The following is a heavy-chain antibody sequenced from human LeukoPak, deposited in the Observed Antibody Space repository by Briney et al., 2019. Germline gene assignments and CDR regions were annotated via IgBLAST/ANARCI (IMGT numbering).Heavy chain of an antibody. V-gene: IGHV1-8*03. CDR2: MNPNSGNT. D-gene: IGHD4-11*01. Sequence: GASVKASCKASGYTFTSYDINWVRQATGQGLEWMGWMNPNSGNTGYAQKFQGRVTITRNTSISTAYMELSSRRSEDTAVYYCAIGHYSKPELRYWGQGTLVTVSS. J-gene: IGHJ4*02. CDR1: GYTFTSYD. CDR3: AIGHYSKPELRY.